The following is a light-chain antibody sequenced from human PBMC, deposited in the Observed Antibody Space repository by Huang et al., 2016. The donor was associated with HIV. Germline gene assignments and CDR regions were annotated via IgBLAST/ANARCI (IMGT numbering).Light chain of an antibody. CDR3: QQYDNWPPLT. Sequence: TQSPGTLSVSPGERATLSCRASQSVSTNLALYQCKPGQAPRLLIFSASTRATDIPARFSASGSGTEFTLTISSLQSEDFAVYYCQQYDNWPPLTFGGGTRVEMK. J-gene: IGKJ4*01. CDR1: QSVSTN. V-gene: IGKV3-15*01. CDR2: SAS.